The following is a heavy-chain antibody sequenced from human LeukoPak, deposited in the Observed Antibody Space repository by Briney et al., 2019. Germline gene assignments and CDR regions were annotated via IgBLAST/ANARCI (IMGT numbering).Heavy chain of an antibody. V-gene: IGHV1-46*01. J-gene: IGHJ3*02. CDR2: INPSGGST. Sequence: ASVKVSCKASGYTFTSYYMHWVRQAPGQGLEWMGIINPSGGSTSSAQKFQGRATMTRDTSTSTVYKELSSLRSEDTAVYYCAREPPRYIARAFDIWGQGTMVTVSS. D-gene: IGHD3-16*02. CDR1: GYTFTSYY. CDR3: AREPPRYIARAFDI.